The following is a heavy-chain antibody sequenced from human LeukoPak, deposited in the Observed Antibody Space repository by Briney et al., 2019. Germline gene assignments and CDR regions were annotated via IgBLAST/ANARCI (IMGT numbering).Heavy chain of an antibody. J-gene: IGHJ6*02. CDR2: IYTSGST. CDR3: ARQGYYYYYGMDV. CDR1: GGSISSSY. Sequence: PSETLSLTCTVSGGSISSSYWSWIRQPAGKGLEWIGRIYTSGSTNYNPSLRSRVTMSLDTSKNQFSLRLSSVTAADTAVYYCARQGYYYYYGMDVWGQGTTVTVSS. V-gene: IGHV4-4*07.